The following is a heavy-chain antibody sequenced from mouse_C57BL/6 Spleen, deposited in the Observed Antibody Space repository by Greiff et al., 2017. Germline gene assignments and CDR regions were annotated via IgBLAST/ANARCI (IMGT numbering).Heavy chain of an antibody. J-gene: IGHJ3*01. CDR1: GYAFTNYL. Sequence: VKLMESGAELVRPGTSVKVSCKASGYAFTNYLIEWVKQRPGQGLEWIGVINPGSGGTNYNEKFKGKATLTADKSSSTAYMQLSSLTSEDSAVYFCATRGAYWGQGTLVTVSA. CDR3: ATRGAY. CDR2: INPGSGGT. V-gene: IGHV1-54*01.